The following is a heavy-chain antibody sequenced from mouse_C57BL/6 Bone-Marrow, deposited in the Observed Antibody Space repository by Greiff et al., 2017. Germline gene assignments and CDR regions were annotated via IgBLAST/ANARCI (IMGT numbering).Heavy chain of an antibody. J-gene: IGHJ3*01. CDR1: GFTFSSYG. CDR3: ARRGGDRFAY. V-gene: IGHV5-6*02. D-gene: IGHD3-3*01. Sequence: EVKLMESGGDLVKPGGSLKLSCEASGFTFSSYGLSWVRQTPDKRLEWVATISSGGSYTYYPDSVKGRFTISRDNAKNTLYLQMSSLKSDDTAMYYCARRGGDRFAYWGQGTLVTVSA. CDR2: ISSGGSYT.